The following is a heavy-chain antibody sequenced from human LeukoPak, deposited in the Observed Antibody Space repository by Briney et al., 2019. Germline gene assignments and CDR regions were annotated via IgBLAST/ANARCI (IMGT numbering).Heavy chain of an antibody. V-gene: IGHV5-51*01. Sequence: GESLKISCKGSGYSFTSYWIGWVRQMPGKGLEWMGIIYPGDSDTRYSPSFQGQVTISADKSISTAYLQWSSLKAADTAMYYCAKSSPYCANGVCHFDYWGQGTLVTVSS. D-gene: IGHD2-8*01. J-gene: IGHJ4*02. CDR1: GYSFTSYW. CDR2: IYPGDSDT. CDR3: AKSSPYCANGVCHFDY.